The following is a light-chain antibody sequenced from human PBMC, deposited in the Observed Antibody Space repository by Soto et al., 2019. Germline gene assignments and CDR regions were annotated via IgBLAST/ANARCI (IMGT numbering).Light chain of an antibody. CDR1: QSVSSSY. CDR2: GAS. V-gene: IGKV3-20*01. CDR3: QQYGSSPPLT. Sequence: EIVLTQSPGTLSLSPWERATLSCRASQSVSSSYLAWYQQKPGQAPRLLIYGASSRATGIPDRFSGSGSGTDFTLPISRLEPEDFAVYYCQQYGSSPPLTFGGGTKVDIK. J-gene: IGKJ4*01.